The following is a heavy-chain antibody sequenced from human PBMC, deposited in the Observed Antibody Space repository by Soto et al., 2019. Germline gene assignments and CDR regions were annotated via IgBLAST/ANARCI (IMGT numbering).Heavy chain of an antibody. V-gene: IGHV1-18*01. CDR3: ARVPNYDFWSGYRTYYYYYYMDV. CDR2: ISAYNCNT. CDR1: GYTFTSYG. J-gene: IGHJ6*03. D-gene: IGHD3-3*01. Sequence: ASAKVSCKASGYTFTSYGISWVRQAPGQGLEWMGRISAYNCNTNYAQKLQGRVTMTTDTSTSTAYMELRSLRSDDTAVYYCARVPNYDFWSGYRTYYYYYYMDVWGKGTTVTVSS.